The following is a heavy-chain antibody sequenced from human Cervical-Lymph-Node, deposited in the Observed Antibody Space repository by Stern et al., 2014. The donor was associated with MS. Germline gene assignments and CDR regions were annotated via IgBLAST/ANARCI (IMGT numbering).Heavy chain of an antibody. J-gene: IGHJ4*02. Sequence: QVQLVESGPGLVKPSETLSLTCTVSGGSVSSGSHYWSWIRQSPGKGLEWIGYIYYSGSTNYNPSLKSRVTISVDTSKNQFSLKLTSVTAADTAVYYCAAALLYSKWAHYWGQGTLVTVSS. CDR1: GGSVSSGSHY. V-gene: IGHV4-61*01. CDR2: IYYSGST. CDR3: AAALLYSKWAHY. D-gene: IGHD4-11*01.